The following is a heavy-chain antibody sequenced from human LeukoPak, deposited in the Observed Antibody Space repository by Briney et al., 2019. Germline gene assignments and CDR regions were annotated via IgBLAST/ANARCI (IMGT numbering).Heavy chain of an antibody. D-gene: IGHD6-19*01. CDR1: GFTFSSYA. CDR3: ARSRGYRSGWPFDI. Sequence: GRSLRLSCAASGFTFSSYAMHWVRQAPGKGLEWVAVISYDGSNKYYADSVKGRFTISRDNSKNTLYLQMNSLRAEDTAVYYCARSRGYRSGWPFDIWGQGTTVTVSS. J-gene: IGHJ3*02. CDR2: ISYDGSNK. V-gene: IGHV3-30-3*01.